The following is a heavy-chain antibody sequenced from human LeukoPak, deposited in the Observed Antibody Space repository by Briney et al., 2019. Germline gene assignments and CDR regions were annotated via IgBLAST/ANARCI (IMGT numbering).Heavy chain of an antibody. D-gene: IGHD2-21*01. J-gene: IGHJ4*02. Sequence: GGSLRLSCAASGFTFNIYEFNWVRQAPGKGLEWLSYIDGSGNSIYYADSVKGRFTISRDNAKSSLYLQMSSLRADDTAVYYCARECFTCGGDSYDYWGQGALVTVSS. CDR3: ARECFTCGGDSYDY. V-gene: IGHV3-48*03. CDR2: IDGSGNSI. CDR1: GFTFNIYE.